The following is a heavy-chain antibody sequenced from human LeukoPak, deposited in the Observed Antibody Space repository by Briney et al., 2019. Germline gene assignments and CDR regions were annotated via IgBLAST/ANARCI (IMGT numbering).Heavy chain of an antibody. CDR1: GYTFTGYY. CDR3: AREGRWLQLYYFDY. D-gene: IGHD5-24*01. CDR2: INPNSGGT. Sequence: ASVKLSCKASGYTFTGYYMHWVRQAPGQGLEWMGWINPNSGGTNYAQKFQGRVTMTRDTSISTAYMELSRLRSDDTAVYYCAREGRWLQLYYFDYWGQGTLVTVSS. V-gene: IGHV1-2*02. J-gene: IGHJ4*02.